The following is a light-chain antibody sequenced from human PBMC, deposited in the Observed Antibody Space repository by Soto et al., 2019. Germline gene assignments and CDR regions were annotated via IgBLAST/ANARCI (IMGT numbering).Light chain of an antibody. CDR2: DAS. J-gene: IGKJ3*01. CDR3: QQFNNWPVT. V-gene: IGKV1D-13*01. Sequence: ANQLTQSPSSLSASVGDRVTITCRASQAISSALAWYQQKPGKPPKLLIYDASTLQSGVPSRFSGTASGTDFTLTINSLQPEDFATYYCQQFNNWPVTFGPGTKVDIK. CDR1: QAISSA.